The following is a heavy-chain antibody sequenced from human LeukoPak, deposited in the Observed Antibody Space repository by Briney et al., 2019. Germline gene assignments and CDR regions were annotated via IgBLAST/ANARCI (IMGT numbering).Heavy chain of an antibody. J-gene: IGHJ4*02. CDR1: GYTFTSYG. D-gene: IGHD6-19*01. CDR3: ARVRAVAGFDY. Sequence: ASVKVSCKASGYTFTSYGISWVRQAPGQGLEWMGWISACNGNTNYAQKPQGRVTMTTDTSTSTAYMELRSLRSDDTAVYYCARVRAVAGFDYWGQGTLVTVSS. V-gene: IGHV1-18*01. CDR2: ISACNGNT.